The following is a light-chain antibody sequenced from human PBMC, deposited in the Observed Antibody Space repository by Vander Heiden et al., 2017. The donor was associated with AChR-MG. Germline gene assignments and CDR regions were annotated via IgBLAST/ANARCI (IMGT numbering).Light chain of an antibody. J-gene: IGLJ1*01. CDR1: TSDVGGYDF. Sequence: QSALRQPPSASGSPGQSVTISCTGTTSDVGGYDFVSWYQQYPGKVPKLLTYDLTERPSGVPDRFSASKSGNTAFLTVSGLQAEDEAVYYCCAYAASTNYVFGTGTKVTVL. CDR3: CAYAASTNYV. CDR2: DLT. V-gene: IGLV2-8*01.